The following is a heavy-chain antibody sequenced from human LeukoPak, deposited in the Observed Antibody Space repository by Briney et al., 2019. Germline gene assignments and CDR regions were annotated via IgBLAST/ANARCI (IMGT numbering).Heavy chain of an antibody. J-gene: IGHJ4*02. Sequence: GGSLKLSCAASVFAFRTYSMHWVRQAPGKGLEWLAVITYDGKVQHYTDSVRGQFTVSRDNSKKTLYLQMISLRPEDTAFYYCTREERLGATYYLDAWGRGTLVTVSS. CDR3: TREERLGATYYLDA. CDR2: ITYDGKVQ. D-gene: IGHD1-26*01. CDR1: VFAFRTYS. V-gene: IGHV3-30*04.